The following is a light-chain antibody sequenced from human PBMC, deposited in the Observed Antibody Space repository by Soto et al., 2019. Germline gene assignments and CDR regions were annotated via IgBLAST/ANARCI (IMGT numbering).Light chain of an antibody. CDR1: QSVLNRSNNKNY. V-gene: IGKV4-1*01. CDR3: QQYYSHSSVYS. J-gene: IGKJ2*03. CDR2: WAS. Sequence: DIVMTQSPDSLAVSLGERATINCRSSQSVLNRSNNKNYLAWYQQKPGQPPKLLISWASTRESGIPDRFSGSGSGTDSTLTINSLQAEDVALYYCQQYYSHSSVYSLGQGTKLEIK.